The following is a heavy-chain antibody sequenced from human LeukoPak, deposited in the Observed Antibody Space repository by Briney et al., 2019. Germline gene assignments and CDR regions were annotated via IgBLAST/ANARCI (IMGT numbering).Heavy chain of an antibody. CDR1: GYTFTSYG. V-gene: IGHV1-69*05. CDR2: IIPIFGTA. J-gene: IGHJ4*02. CDR3: ARGSVSSGWYPF. Sequence: SVKVSCKASGYTFTSYGISWVRQAPGQGLEWMGRIIPIFGTANYAQKFQGRVTITTDESTSTAYMELSSLRSEDTAVYYCARGSVSSGWYPFWGQGTLVTVSS. D-gene: IGHD6-19*01.